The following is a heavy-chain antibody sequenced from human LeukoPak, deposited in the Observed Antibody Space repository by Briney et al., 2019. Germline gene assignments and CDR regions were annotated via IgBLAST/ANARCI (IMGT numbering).Heavy chain of an antibody. CDR2: INHSGST. D-gene: IGHD2-2*01. J-gene: IGHJ5*02. V-gene: IGHV4-34*01. CDR3: ARSARYCSSTSCYWSWFDP. CDR1: GGSFSGYY. Sequence: KPSETLSLTCAVYGGSFSGYYWSWIRQPPGKGLEWIGEINHSGSTNYNPSLKSRVTISVDTSKNQFSLTLSSVTAADTAVYYCARSARYCSSTSCYWSWFDPWGQGTLVTVSS.